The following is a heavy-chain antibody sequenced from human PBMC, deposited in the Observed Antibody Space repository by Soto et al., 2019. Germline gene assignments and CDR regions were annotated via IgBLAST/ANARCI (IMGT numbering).Heavy chain of an antibody. CDR1: GYTFTTYD. D-gene: IGHD2-21*02. V-gene: IGHV1-8*01. J-gene: IGHJ4*02. CDR2: MNPNSGDT. Sequence: QVQLVQSGAEVKNPGASVKVSCKASGYTFTTYDINWVRQATGQGLEWMGWMNPNSGDTHYAQKFQGTVTMTKNTSITTAYMELSSLTSDDSAVYYCARWYGGNSVDYWGQGTLVTVSS. CDR3: ARWYGGNSVDY.